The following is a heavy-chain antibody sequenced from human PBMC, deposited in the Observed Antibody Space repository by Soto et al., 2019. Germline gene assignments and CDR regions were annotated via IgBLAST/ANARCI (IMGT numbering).Heavy chain of an antibody. Sequence: QVQLVQSGAEVKKPGASVRISCRASGYSFTSTYVHWVRQAPGQGPEWMGIINPAGGTTYYAQKFEXRLTRTSDTSTDTVFMDLNDLTSEDTAVYFCALKVVTYYDNWGQGTLLTVSS. CDR2: INPAGGTT. D-gene: IGHD2-21*02. J-gene: IGHJ4*02. CDR1: GYSFTSTY. CDR3: ALKVVTYYDN. V-gene: IGHV1-46*01.